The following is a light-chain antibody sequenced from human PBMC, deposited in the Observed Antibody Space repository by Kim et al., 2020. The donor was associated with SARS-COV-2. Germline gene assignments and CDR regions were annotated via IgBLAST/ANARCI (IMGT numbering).Light chain of an antibody. V-gene: IGKV1-5*03. Sequence: DIQMTQSPSTLSASVGDRVTITCRASQSISSWLPWYQQKPGKAPDLLIYKASNLESGVPSRFSGSGSGTEFTLTINSLQPDDFVTYYCQQYSDYPWTFGQGTKVDIK. CDR1: QSISSW. CDR3: QQYSDYPWT. J-gene: IGKJ1*01. CDR2: KAS.